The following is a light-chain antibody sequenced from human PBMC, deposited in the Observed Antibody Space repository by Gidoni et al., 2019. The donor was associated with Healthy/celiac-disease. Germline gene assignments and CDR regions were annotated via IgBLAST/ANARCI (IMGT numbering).Light chain of an antibody. Sequence: DFQMTQPPSSLSASVGDRVTITFRASQSISSYLNWYQQKPGKAPKLLIYAASSLQSGFPSRFSGSGSGTDFTLTISSLQPEDFATYYGQQSYSTPETFGPGTKVEIK. CDR3: QQSYSTPET. J-gene: IGKJ3*01. CDR1: QSISSY. CDR2: AAS. V-gene: IGKV1-39*01.